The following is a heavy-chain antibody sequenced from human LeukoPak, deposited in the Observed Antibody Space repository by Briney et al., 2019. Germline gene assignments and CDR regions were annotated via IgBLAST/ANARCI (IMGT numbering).Heavy chain of an antibody. CDR2: IIPIFGTA. CDR1: GGTFSSYA. CDR3: ARVSKGGDAFDI. Sequence: SVKVSCKASGGTFSSYAISWVRQAPGQGLEWMGGIIPIFGTANYAQKFQGRVTITADESTSTAYMELSSLRSEDTAVYYCARVSKGGDAFDIWGQGTMVTVSP. D-gene: IGHD2/OR15-2a*01. J-gene: IGHJ3*02. V-gene: IGHV1-69*13.